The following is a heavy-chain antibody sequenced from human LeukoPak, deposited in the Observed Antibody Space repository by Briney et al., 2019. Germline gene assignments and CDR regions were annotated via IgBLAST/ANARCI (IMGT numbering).Heavy chain of an antibody. Sequence: GGSLRLSCAASGFTFSSYWVSWVRQAPGKGLGGVANIKQDGSEKYYVDSVKGRFTISRDNAKNSLYLQMNGLRAEDTAVYYCARDLYYDFWSGYYQYYYGMDVWGQGTTVTVSS. D-gene: IGHD3-3*01. J-gene: IGHJ6*02. CDR1: GFTFSSYW. V-gene: IGHV3-7*01. CDR3: ARDLYYDFWSGYYQYYYGMDV. CDR2: IKQDGSEK.